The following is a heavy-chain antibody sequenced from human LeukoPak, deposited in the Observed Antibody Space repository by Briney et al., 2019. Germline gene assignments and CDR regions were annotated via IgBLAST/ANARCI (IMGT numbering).Heavy chain of an antibody. J-gene: IGHJ4*02. CDR3: ASVPPVPAAIWEFDY. CDR2: ISAYNGNT. Sequence: ASVKVSCKASGYTFTGYYMHWVRQAPGQGLEWMGWISAYNGNTNYAQKLQGRVTMTTDTSTSTAYMELRSLRSDDTAVYYCASVPPVPAAIWEFDYWGQGTLVTVSS. CDR1: GYTFTGYY. V-gene: IGHV1-18*04. D-gene: IGHD2-2*01.